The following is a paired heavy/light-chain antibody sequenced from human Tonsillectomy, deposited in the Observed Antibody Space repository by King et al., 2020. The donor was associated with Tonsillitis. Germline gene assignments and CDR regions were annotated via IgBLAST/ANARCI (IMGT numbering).Heavy chain of an antibody. CDR3: ARDLFGTSD. V-gene: IGHV3-11*06. Sequence: QVQLVESGGGLVEPGGSLRLSCAASGFIFSDYYMSWLRQAPGKGLEWVSYVSFTSTYTLYAESVRGRFTISRDNAKNSLYLQMNSLRAEDTAVYYCARDLFGTSDWGQGTVVTVSS. D-gene: IGHD3-16*01. CDR2: VSFTSTYT. J-gene: IGHJ4*02. CDR1: GFIFSDYY.
Light chain of an antibody. J-gene: IGKJ2*01. CDR1: QAISIY. Sequence: DIQMTQSPSSLSASVGDRVTITCRASQAISIYLGWFQQKPGQAPKSLIYATSTLRSGVPSKFSGNTSGTDFTLTISSLQPEDSATYYCQQYNSYPHTFGQGTKLEIK. CDR2: ATS. CDR3: QQYNSYPHT. V-gene: IGKV1-16*02.